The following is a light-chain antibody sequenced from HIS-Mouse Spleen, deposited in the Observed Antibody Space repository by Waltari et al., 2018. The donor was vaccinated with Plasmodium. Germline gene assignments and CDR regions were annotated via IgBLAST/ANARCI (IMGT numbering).Light chain of an antibody. CDR2: KDS. Sequence: SYELTQPPSLSVSPGQTARITCSGDALPKQYAYWYQQKPGQAPVLVIYKDSERPSGITERFSGSSSGTTVTLTISGVQAEDEADYYCQSADSSGTPNWVFGGGTKLTVL. V-gene: IGLV3-25*03. CDR3: QSADSSGTPNWV. CDR1: ALPKQY. J-gene: IGLJ3*02.